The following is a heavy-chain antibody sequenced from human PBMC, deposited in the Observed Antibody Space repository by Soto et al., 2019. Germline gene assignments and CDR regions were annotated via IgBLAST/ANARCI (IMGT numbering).Heavy chain of an antibody. CDR3: ARVLTGSWNWFDP. D-gene: IGHD6-13*01. Sequence: EVQLVESGGGLVQPGESLRLSCAASGFTFSSYWMHWVRQAPGKGLVWVSRINSDGGRTNYADSVKGRFTVSRDNAKNTQYLQMNSLRAEDTAVYYCARVLTGSWNWFDPWGQGTLVNVSS. CDR1: GFTFSSYW. V-gene: IGHV3-74*01. J-gene: IGHJ5*02. CDR2: INSDGGRT.